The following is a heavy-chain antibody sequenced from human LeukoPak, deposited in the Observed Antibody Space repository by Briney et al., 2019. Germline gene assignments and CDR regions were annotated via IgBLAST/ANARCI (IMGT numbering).Heavy chain of an antibody. V-gene: IGHV1-8*01. Sequence: ASVKVSCKASGYTFTSYDINWVRQATGQGLEWMGWMNPNTGNTGYVQKFQGRVTMTRDTSISTAYMELSSLRSDDTAVYYCARKFLGSRGYYFDYWGQGTLVTVSS. CDR2: MNPNTGNT. CDR3: ARKFLGSRGYYFDY. CDR1: GYTFTSYD. J-gene: IGHJ4*02. D-gene: IGHD3-10*01.